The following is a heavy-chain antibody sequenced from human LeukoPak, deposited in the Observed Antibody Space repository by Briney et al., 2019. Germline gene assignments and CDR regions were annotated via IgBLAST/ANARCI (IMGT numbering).Heavy chain of an antibody. V-gene: IGHV3-11*06. D-gene: IGHD5-18*01. Sequence: GGSLRLSCAASGFTFSDYYMSWIRQAPGKGLEWVSYISSSSSYTNYADSVKVRFTISRDNAKNSLYLQMNSLRAEDTAVYYCARGRLDTAMVGDYWGQGTLVTVSS. CDR1: GFTFSDYY. CDR2: ISSSSSYT. CDR3: ARGRLDTAMVGDY. J-gene: IGHJ4*02.